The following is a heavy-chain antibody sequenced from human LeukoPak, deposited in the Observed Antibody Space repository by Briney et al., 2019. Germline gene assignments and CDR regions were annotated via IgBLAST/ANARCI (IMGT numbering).Heavy chain of an antibody. CDR2: IIPIFGTA. J-gene: IGHJ6*03. Sequence: GASVKVSCKASGGTFSSYAISWVRQAPGQGLEWMGRIIPIFGTANYAQKSQGRVTITTDESTSTAYMELSSLRSEDTAVYYCARGDITMVRGVISLDYYYMDVWGKGTTVTVSS. V-gene: IGHV1-69*05. D-gene: IGHD3-10*01. CDR3: ARGDITMVRGVISLDYYYMDV. CDR1: GGTFSSYA.